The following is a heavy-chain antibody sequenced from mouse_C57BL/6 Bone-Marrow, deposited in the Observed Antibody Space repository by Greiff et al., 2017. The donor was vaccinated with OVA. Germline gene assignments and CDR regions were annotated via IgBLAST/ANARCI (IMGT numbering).Heavy chain of an antibody. Sequence: EVQGVESGGGLVKPGGSLKLSCAASGFTFSDYGMHWVRQAPEKGLEWVAYISSGSSTIYYADTVKGRFTISRDNAKKTLFLQMTSLRSEDTAMYYCARRSIPYAMDYWGQGTSVTVSS. CDR2: ISSGSSTI. D-gene: IGHD2-10*02. CDR1: GFTFSDYG. J-gene: IGHJ4*01. V-gene: IGHV5-17*01. CDR3: ARRSIPYAMDY.